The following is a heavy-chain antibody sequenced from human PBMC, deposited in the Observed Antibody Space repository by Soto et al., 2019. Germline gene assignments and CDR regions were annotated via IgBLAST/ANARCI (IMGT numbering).Heavy chain of an antibody. CDR1: GFTFSDYY. CDR3: AGPRGYSGYDHPHYYGMDV. CDR2: ISSSSSYT. Sequence: QVQLVESGGGLVKPGGSLRLSCAASGFTFSDYYMSWIRQAPGKGLEWVSYISSSSSYTNYADSVKGRFTISRDNAKNSLYLQMNSLRAEDTAVYYCAGPRGYSGYDHPHYYGMDVWGQGTTVTVSS. V-gene: IGHV3-11*06. J-gene: IGHJ6*02. D-gene: IGHD5-12*01.